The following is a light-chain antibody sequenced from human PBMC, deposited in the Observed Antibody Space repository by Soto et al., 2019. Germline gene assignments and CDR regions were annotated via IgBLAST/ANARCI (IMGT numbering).Light chain of an antibody. CDR2: EVS. CDR3: SSYAGSNQGV. V-gene: IGLV2-8*01. CDR1: SNDVGGYNY. Sequence: QSALTQPPSASGSPGQSVTISCTGTSNDVGGYNYVSWYQQHPGKVPKLMIYEVSKRPSGVPDRFSGSKSGNTASLTVSGLQAEDEADYYCSSYAGSNQGVFGGWTKVTVL. J-gene: IGLJ3*02.